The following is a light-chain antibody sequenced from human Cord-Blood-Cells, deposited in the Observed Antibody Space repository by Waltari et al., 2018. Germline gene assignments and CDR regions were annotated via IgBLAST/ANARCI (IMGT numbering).Light chain of an antibody. CDR2: SNN. CDR1: SSNIGRNT. Sequence: QSVLTQPPSASGTPGQRVTISCSGSSSNIGRNTVNWYQHLPGTAPKLLFYSNNQRPSGVPDRFSGSKSGTSPSLAISGLQSEDEADYYCAAWDDSLNGVVFGGGTKLTVL. V-gene: IGLV1-44*01. J-gene: IGLJ2*01. CDR3: AAWDDSLNGVV.